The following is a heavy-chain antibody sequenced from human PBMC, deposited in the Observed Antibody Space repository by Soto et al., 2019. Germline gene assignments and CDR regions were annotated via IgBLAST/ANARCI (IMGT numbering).Heavy chain of an antibody. CDR1: GYSFTSYW. CDR2: IDPSDSYT. J-gene: IGHJ5*02. V-gene: IGHV5-10-1*01. CDR3: ERRCEGWFDP. Sequence: EVQLVQSGAEVKKPGESLRISCKGSGYSFTSYWISWVRQMPGKGLEWMGRIDPSDSYTNYSPSFQGHVTISADKSISTAYRQWSSRKASDTAMYYCERRCEGWFDPWGQGTLVHVSS.